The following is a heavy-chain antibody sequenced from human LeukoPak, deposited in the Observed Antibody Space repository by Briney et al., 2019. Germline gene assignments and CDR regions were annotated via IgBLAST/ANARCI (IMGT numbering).Heavy chain of an antibody. CDR3: ARLQYSSGWPFDY. CDR1: GFTVSSNY. Sequence: GGSLRLSCAAYGFTVSSNYMSWDRQAPGKGLEWVSVIYSGGSTYYADSVKGRFTISRDNSKNTLYLQMNSLRAEDTAVYYCARLQYSSGWPFDYWGQGTLVTVSS. CDR2: IYSGGST. V-gene: IGHV3-53*01. D-gene: IGHD6-19*01. J-gene: IGHJ4*02.